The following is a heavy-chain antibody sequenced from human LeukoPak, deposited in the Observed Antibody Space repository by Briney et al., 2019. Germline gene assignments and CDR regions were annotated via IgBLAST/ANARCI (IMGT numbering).Heavy chain of an antibody. D-gene: IGHD3-3*01. CDR2: MFSSGGDT. CDR3: ARGHYDLNA. J-gene: IGHJ4*02. Sequence: PSETLSLTCTVSGGSIINTYWSWIRQASGKGLEWIAYMFSSGGDTNYNPFLKSRVTMSIDTSNNQFSLTLASVTAADTAVYFCARGHYDLNARGQGILVTVSS. V-gene: IGHV4-59*08. CDR1: GGSIINTY.